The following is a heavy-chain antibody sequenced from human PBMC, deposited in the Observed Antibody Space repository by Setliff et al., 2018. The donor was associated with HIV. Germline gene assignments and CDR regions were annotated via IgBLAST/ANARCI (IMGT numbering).Heavy chain of an antibody. Sequence: GGSLRLSCTASGFTFSAYALGWVRQAPGKGLEWVSVVYSAGNTYYADSLKGRFTISRDTYKNTLHLHMNSLRAEDTAVYYCARQAHPRGYYGSAGLFDDWGQGTPVTVSS. V-gene: IGHV3-23*03. CDR3: ARQAHPRGYYGSAGLFDD. J-gene: IGHJ4*02. CDR1: GFTFSAYA. CDR2: VYSAGNT. D-gene: IGHD3-22*01.